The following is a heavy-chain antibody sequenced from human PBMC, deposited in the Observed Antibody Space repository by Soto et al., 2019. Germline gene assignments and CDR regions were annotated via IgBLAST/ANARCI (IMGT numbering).Heavy chain of an antibody. D-gene: IGHD6-13*01. CDR2: INHSGST. Sequence: SETLSLTCAVYGGSFSGYYWSWIRQPPGKGLEWIGEINHSGSTNYNPSLKSRVTISVDTSKNQFSLKLSSVTAADTAVYYCARGSAAASKRAYYYYYYGMDVWGQGTTVTV. CDR3: ARGSAAASKRAYYYYYYGMDV. V-gene: IGHV4-34*01. J-gene: IGHJ6*02. CDR1: GGSFSGYY.